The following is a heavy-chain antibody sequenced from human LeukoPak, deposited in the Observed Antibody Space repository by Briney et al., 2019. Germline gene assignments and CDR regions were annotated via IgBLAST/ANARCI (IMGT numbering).Heavy chain of an antibody. CDR3: VREKSGYTNGWYLFDY. CDR2: INAGNGNT. CDR1: GYTFTSYA. Sequence: EASVTVSCKASGYTFTSYAMHWVRQAPGQRLEWMGWINAGNGNTKYSQKFQGRVTITRDTSASTAYMELSSLRSEDTAVYYCVREKSGYTNGWYLFDYWGQGTLVTVSS. V-gene: IGHV1-3*01. D-gene: IGHD6-19*01. J-gene: IGHJ4*02.